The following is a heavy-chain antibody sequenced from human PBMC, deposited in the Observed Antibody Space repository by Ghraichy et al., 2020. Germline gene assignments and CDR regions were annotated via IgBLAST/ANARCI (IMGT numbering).Heavy chain of an antibody. CDR1: GGTFSSYA. Sequence: SVKVSCKASGGTFSSYAISWVRQAPGQGLEWMGGIIPIFGTANYAQKFQGRVTITTDESTSTAYMELSSLRSEDTAVYYCARLPLQSIAADYYYYGMDVWGQGTTVTVSS. D-gene: IGHD6-6*01. J-gene: IGHJ6*02. CDR3: ARLPLQSIAADYYYYGMDV. CDR2: IIPIFGTA. V-gene: IGHV1-69*05.